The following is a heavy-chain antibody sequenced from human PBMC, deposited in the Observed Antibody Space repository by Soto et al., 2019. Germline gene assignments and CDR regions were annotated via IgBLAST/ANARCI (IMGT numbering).Heavy chain of an antibody. J-gene: IGHJ6*02. V-gene: IGHV3-72*01. Sequence: GGSLRLSCAASGFTFSDHYMDWVRQAPGKGLEWVARSRNRVNSHTTEYAASVKGRFTISRDESKSSLYLQMNSLKIEDTAVYYCTRGLLGGAPSYTFHGMDVWGQGTTVTAP. CDR3: TRGLLGGAPSYTFHGMDV. D-gene: IGHD1-26*01. CDR2: SRNRVNSHTT. CDR1: GFTFSDHY.